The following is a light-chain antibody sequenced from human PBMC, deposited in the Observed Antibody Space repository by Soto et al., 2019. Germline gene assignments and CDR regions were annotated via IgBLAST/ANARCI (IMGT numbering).Light chain of an antibody. CDR1: QALNTR. J-gene: IGKJ1*01. CDR2: LTS. Sequence: EIVLTQSPATLSAFPGDRVTLSCRASQALNTRLAWSQHKPGHAPRLLIYLTSNRAAGVPSRFSTWGSETDFTLTISDVQPDDVELNYCHQRQGWPRTFGQGANLDIK. CDR3: HQRQGWPRT. V-gene: IGKV3D-11*03.